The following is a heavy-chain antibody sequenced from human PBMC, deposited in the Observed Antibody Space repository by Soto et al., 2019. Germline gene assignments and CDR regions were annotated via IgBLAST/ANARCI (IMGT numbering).Heavy chain of an antibody. CDR3: ARPVWRDDYNWGYFDL. CDR2: ISYDGSNK. V-gene: IGHV3-30-3*01. CDR1: GFTFSSYA. D-gene: IGHD4-4*01. Sequence: QVQLVESGGGVVQPGRSLRLSCAASGFTFSSYAMHWVRQAPGKGLEWVAVISYDGSNKYYADSVKGRFTISRDNSKNTLYLQMNSLRAEDTAVYCCARPVWRDDYNWGYFDLWGRGILVTVSS. J-gene: IGHJ2*01.